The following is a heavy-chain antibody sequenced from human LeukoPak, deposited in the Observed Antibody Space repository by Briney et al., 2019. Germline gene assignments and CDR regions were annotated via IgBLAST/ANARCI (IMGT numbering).Heavy chain of an antibody. CDR1: GFTVSSNY. V-gene: IGHV3-23*01. CDR2: ISGSGGST. Sequence: PGGSLRLSCAASGFTVSSNYMSWVRQAPGKGLEWVSVISGSGGSTYYADSVKGRFTISRDNSKNTLYLQMNSLRAEDTAVYYCAKIKLTPYYFDYWGQGTLVTVSS. D-gene: IGHD4-23*01. CDR3: AKIKLTPYYFDY. J-gene: IGHJ4*02.